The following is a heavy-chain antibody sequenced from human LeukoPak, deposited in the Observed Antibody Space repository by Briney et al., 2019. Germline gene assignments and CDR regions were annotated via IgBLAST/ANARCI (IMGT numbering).Heavy chain of an antibody. CDR1: GFTFSSYA. CDR3: AKDRYVGSGSYFFDY. J-gene: IGHJ4*02. D-gene: IGHD3-10*01. Sequence: PGGSLRLSCAASGFTFSSYAMSWVRQAPGKGLKWVSAISGSGGSTYYADSVKGRFTISRDNSKNTLYLQMNSLRAEDTAVYYCAKDRYVGSGSYFFDYWGQGTLVTVSS. V-gene: IGHV3-23*01. CDR2: ISGSGGST.